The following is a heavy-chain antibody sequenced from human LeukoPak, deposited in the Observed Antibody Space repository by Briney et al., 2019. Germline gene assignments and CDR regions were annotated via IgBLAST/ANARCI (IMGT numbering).Heavy chain of an antibody. CDR3: ANYRGDYFDY. D-gene: IGHD1-14*01. J-gene: IGHJ4*02. V-gene: IGHV4-34*01. CDR2: INHSGST. CDR1: GGSFSGYY. Sequence: PSETLSLTCAVYGGSFSGYYWSWTRQPPGKGLEWIGEINHSGSTNYNPSLKSRVTISVDTSKNQFSLKLSSVTAADTAVYYCANYRGDYFDYWGQGTLVTVSS.